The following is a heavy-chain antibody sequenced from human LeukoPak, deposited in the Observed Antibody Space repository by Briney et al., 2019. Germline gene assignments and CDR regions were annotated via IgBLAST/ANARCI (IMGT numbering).Heavy chain of an antibody. J-gene: IGHJ4*02. Sequence: GGSLRLSCAASGFTFSSYSMNWVRQAPGKGLEWVSSISSSSSYIYYADSVKGRFTISRDNAKNSLYLQMNSLRAEDTAVYYCARAGPAAPYFDYWGQGTLVTVSS. CDR1: GFTFSSYS. CDR3: ARAGPAAPYFDY. CDR2: ISSSSSYI. V-gene: IGHV3-21*01. D-gene: IGHD6-19*01.